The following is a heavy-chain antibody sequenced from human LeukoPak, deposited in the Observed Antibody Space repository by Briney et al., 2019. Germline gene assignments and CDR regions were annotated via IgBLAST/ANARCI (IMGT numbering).Heavy chain of an antibody. V-gene: IGHV3-23*01. Sequence: PGGSLRLSCAASGFPFGNYAMSWGRQTPGKGLECVSVISGDGGNTYYADSVKGRFTISRDNSKNTLYLQMNSLRAEDTAVYYCAKHLWRDLLWFGEGYYFGYWGQGTLVTVSS. CDR1: GFPFGNYA. D-gene: IGHD3-10*01. CDR2: ISGDGGNT. CDR3: AKHLWRDLLWFGEGYYFGY. J-gene: IGHJ4*02.